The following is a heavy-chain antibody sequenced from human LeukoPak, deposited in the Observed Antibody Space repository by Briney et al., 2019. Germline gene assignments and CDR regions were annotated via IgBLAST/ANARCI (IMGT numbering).Heavy chain of an antibody. D-gene: IGHD3-22*01. V-gene: IGHV3-23*01. CDR2: ISADAENT. CDR3: ARDWVYYYDSSGYYPFGDY. J-gene: IGHJ4*02. Sequence: GGSLRLSCAASGFSFSTYVMTWVRQAPGEGLEWVSTISADAENTYYADSVKGRFTVSRDNSKNALFLQMNSLRAQDTAVYYCARDWVYYYDSSGYYPFGDYWGQGTLVTVSS. CDR1: GFSFSTYV.